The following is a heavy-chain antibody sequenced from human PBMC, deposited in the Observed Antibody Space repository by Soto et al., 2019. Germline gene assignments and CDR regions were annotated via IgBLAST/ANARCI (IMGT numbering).Heavy chain of an antibody. CDR2: IIPIFGTA. D-gene: IGHD6-6*01. Sequence: GASVKVSCKASGGTFSSYAISWVRQAPGQGLEWMGGIIPIFGTANYAQKFQGRVTITADESTSTAYMELSSLRSEDTAVYYCAREMQGSSFLVLDYYYYGMDVWGQGTTVTVSS. CDR1: GGTFSSYA. V-gene: IGHV1-69*13. CDR3: AREMQGSSFLVLDYYYYGMDV. J-gene: IGHJ6*02.